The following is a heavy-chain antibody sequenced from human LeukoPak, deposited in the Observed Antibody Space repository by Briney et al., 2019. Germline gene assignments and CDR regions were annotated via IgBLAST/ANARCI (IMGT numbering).Heavy chain of an antibody. D-gene: IGHD3-3*01. Sequence: ASVKVSCKASGYTFPTYDINWVRLATGQGLEWMGWMNPKSGNTGYAQKFQGRVTMTRNTSITTAYLELASLTSEDTAVYYCARGKDFRSAIQEYYMDVWGKGTTVTVSS. CDR1: GYTFPTYD. CDR3: ARGKDFRSAIQEYYMDV. J-gene: IGHJ6*03. CDR2: MNPKSGNT. V-gene: IGHV1-8*01.